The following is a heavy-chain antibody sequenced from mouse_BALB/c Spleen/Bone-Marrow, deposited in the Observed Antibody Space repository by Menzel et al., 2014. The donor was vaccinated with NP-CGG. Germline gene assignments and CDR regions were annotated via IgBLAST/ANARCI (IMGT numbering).Heavy chain of an antibody. J-gene: IGHJ3*01. CDR2: INPYNGGS. D-gene: IGHD1-1*01. CDR3: AREGYGSSYGFAY. Sequence: EVQLQQSGPELVEPGASMKISCKASGYSFAGYTMNWVKQSHGKNLEWIGLINPYNGGSSYNQKFKGKATLTVDKSSSTAYMELLSLTSEDSAVYYCAREGYGSSYGFAYWGQGTLVTVSA. V-gene: IGHV1-31*01. CDR1: GYSFAGYT.